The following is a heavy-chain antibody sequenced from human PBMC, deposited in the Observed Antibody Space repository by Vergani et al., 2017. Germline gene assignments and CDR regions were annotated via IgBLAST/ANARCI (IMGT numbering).Heavy chain of an antibody. J-gene: IGHJ5*02. D-gene: IGHD2-15*01. CDR3: ARDSACSGGSCYSGFDP. CDR1: GGSISSYY. Sequence: QVQLQESGPGLVKPSETLSLTCTVSGGSISSYYWSWIRQPAGKGLEWIGRIYTSGSTNYNPSLKSRVTMSVDTSKNQFSMKLSSVTAADTAVYYCARDSACSGGSCYSGFDPWGQGTLVTVSS. V-gene: IGHV4-4*07. CDR2: IYTSGST.